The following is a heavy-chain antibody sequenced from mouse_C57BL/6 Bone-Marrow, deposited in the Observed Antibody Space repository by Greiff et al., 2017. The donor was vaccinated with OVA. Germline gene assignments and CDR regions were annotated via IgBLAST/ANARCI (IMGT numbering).Heavy chain of an antibody. CDR1: GYTFTDYN. CDR3: ARTPTAQAGAMDY. J-gene: IGHJ4*01. Sequence: DVKLQESGPELVKPGASVKIPCKASGYTFTDYNMDWVKQSHGKSLEWIGDINPNNGGTIYNQKFKGKATLTVDKSSSTAYMELRSLTSEDTAVYYCARTPTAQAGAMDYWGQGTSVTVSS. V-gene: IGHV1-18*01. CDR2: INPNNGGT. D-gene: IGHD3-2*02.